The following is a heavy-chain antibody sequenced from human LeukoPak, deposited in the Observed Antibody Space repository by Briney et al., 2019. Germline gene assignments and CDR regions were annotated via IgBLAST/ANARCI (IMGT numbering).Heavy chain of an antibody. CDR1: GFTFNNNE. Sequence: PGGSLRLSCAASGFTFNNNEMNWVRQAPGKGLEWVAFIPYDGSNQYYADSVEGRFTISRDNSKNTLHLQMNSLRAEDTAMYYCAKDPSRFCSSSSCYGGRYFHYYMDVWGKGTTVTISS. CDR3: AKDPSRFCSSSSCYGGRYFHYYMDV. D-gene: IGHD2-2*01. CDR2: IPYDGSNQ. V-gene: IGHV3-30*02. J-gene: IGHJ6*03.